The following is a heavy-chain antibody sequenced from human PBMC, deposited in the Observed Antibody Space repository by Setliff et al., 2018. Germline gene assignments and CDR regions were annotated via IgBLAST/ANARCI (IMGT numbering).Heavy chain of an antibody. CDR1: GFTFSSYS. D-gene: IGHD2-21*01. J-gene: IGHJ4*02. V-gene: IGHV3-21*06. CDR3: SSYLVS. CDR2: ISSSSSYI. Sequence: GGSLRLSCVASGFTFSSYSMNWVRQAPGKGLEWVSSISSSSSYIYYADSVRGRFTVSRDNARNLLYLQMNSLRVDDTAVYYCSSYLVSWGQGALVTVS.